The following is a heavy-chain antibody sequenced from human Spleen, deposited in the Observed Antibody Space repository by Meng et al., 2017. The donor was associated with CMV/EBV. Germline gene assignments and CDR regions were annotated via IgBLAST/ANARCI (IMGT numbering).Heavy chain of an antibody. CDR2: IYYAGYT. CDR1: GGYISTVDFY. CDR3: ARGPDVLRSLQWSYYGMDV. J-gene: IGHJ6*02. Sequence: TLSLTCSVFGGYISTVDFYWSWVRQPPGKGLEWIGYIYYAGYTHYSPSLKSRVTISTDTSTNQFSLKLTSVTAADSAVYFCARGPDVLRSLQWSYYGMDVWGQGTTVTVSS. V-gene: IGHV4-30-4*08. D-gene: IGHD3-3*01.